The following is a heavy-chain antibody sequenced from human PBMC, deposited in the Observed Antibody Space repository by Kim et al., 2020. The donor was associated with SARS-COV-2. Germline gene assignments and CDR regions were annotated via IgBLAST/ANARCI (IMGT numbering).Heavy chain of an antibody. D-gene: IGHD6-13*01. CDR3: AKAAAGISTFDA. Sequence: YADSVGGLFTISRDHSKNTLYLQMNSLRAEDTAIYYCAKAAAGISTFDAWGQGTLVTVSS. V-gene: IGHV3-23*01. J-gene: IGHJ4*02.